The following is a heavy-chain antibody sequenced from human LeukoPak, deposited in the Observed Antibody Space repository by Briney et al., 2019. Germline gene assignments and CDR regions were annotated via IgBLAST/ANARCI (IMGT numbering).Heavy chain of an antibody. J-gene: IGHJ5*02. CDR2: INPNSGVT. CDR1: GYTFTDYY. D-gene: IGHD3-10*01. V-gene: IGHV1-2*06. Sequence: ASVKASCKASGYTFTDYYMHWVRQAPGQGLEWMGRINPNSGVTNYAEKFQGRVTMTRDTSISTAYMELSRLRSDDTAMFYCARDRETYGSRNYNWFDPWGQGTLVTVSS. CDR3: ARDRETYGSRNYNWFDP.